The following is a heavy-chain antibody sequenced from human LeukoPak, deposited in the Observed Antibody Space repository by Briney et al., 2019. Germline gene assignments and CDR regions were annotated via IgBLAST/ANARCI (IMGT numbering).Heavy chain of an antibody. D-gene: IGHD5-12*01. CDR2: INHSGST. CDR3: ARDRYSGYDFYYGMDV. V-gene: IGHV4-34*01. CDR1: GGSFSGYY. J-gene: IGHJ6*02. Sequence: PSETLSLTCAVYGGSFSGYYWSWIRQPPGKGLEWIGGINHSGSTNYNPSLKSRVTISVDTSKNQFSLKLSSVTAADTAVYYCARDRYSGYDFYYGMDVWGQGTTVTVSS.